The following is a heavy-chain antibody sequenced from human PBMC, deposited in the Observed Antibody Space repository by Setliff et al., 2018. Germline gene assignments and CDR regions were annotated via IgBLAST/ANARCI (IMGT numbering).Heavy chain of an antibody. J-gene: IGHJ4*02. CDR2: ISAYSGNT. D-gene: IGHD2-8*01. CDR1: GYTFTNYA. Sequence: ASVKVSCKASGYTFTNYAINWVRQAPGQGLEWVGWISAYSGNTYYAQKFQGRVTMTTDASTSTAYMELRGLTSDDTAVYYCSRLVRYCSKTTCQTASGAELWGQGTLVTVSS. V-gene: IGHV1-18*01. CDR3: SRLVRYCSKTTCQTASGAEL.